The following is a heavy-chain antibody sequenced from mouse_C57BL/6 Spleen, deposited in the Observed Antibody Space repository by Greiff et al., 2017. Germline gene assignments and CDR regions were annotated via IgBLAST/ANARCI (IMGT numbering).Heavy chain of an antibody. CDR1: GYTFTDYN. V-gene: IGHV1-18*01. J-gene: IGHJ2*01. D-gene: IGHD1-1*01. CDR2: INPNNGGT. CDR3: ARTDYGSSFDY. Sequence: EVQLQQSGPELVKPGASVTIPCKASGYTFTDYNMDWVKQSHGKSLEWIGDINPNNGGTIYNQKFKGKATLTVDKSSSTAYMELRSLTSEDTAVYYCARTDYGSSFDYWGQGTTLTVSS.